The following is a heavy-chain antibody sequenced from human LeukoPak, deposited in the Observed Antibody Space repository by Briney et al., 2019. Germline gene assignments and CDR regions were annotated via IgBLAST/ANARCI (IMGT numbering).Heavy chain of an antibody. CDR2: IKQDGSEK. J-gene: IGHJ4*02. V-gene: IGHV3-7*01. CDR3: ARGDPGYYFDY. Sequence: GGSLRLSCAASGFSFSSYSMNWVRQAPGKGLEWVANIKQDGSEKYYVDSVKGRFTISRDNAKNSLYLQMNSLRAEDTAVYYCARGDPGYYFDYWGQGTLITVSS. CDR1: GFSFSSYS. D-gene: IGHD3-9*01.